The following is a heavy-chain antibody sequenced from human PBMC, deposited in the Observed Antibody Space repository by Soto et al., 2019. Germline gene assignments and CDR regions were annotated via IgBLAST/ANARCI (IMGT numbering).Heavy chain of an antibody. V-gene: IGHV3-48*01. Sequence: GGSLRLSCAASGFTFSSYSMNWVRQAPGKGLEWVSYISSSSSTIYYADSVKGRFTLSRDNAKNSLDLQMNSLRAEDTAVYYCARDIPKSFDHESSYILGGAYFDYWGQGTLVTVSS. CDR1: GFTFSSYS. D-gene: IGHD3-10*01. J-gene: IGHJ4*02. CDR2: ISSSSSTI. CDR3: ARDIPKSFDHESSYILGGAYFDY.